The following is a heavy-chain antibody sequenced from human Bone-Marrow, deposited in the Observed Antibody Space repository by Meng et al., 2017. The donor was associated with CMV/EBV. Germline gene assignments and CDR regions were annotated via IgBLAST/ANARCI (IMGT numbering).Heavy chain of an antibody. CDR2: INHSGST. J-gene: IGHJ6*02. Sequence: GSLRLSCTVSGGSISSSSYYWGWIRQPPGKGLEWIGEINHSGSTNYNPSLKSRVTISVDTSKNQFSLKLSSVTAADTAVYYCARGRGAARVTYYYYYGMDVWGQGTTVTVSS. CDR1: GGSISSSSYY. D-gene: IGHD6-6*01. CDR3: ARGRGAARVTYYYYYGMDV. V-gene: IGHV4-39*07.